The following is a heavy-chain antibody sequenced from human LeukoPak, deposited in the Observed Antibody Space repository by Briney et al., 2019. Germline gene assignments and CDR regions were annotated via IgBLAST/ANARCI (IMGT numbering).Heavy chain of an antibody. CDR3: ARGEYSSSWYLVDY. J-gene: IGHJ4*02. CDR1: GFTFNSYA. D-gene: IGHD6-13*01. Sequence: GGSLRLSCAASGFTFNSYAMSWVRQAPGKGLEWVSSISSSSSYIYYADSVKGRFTISRDNAKNSLYLQMNSLRAEDTAVYYCARGEYSSSWYLVDYWGQGTLVTVSS. CDR2: ISSSSSYI. V-gene: IGHV3-21*01.